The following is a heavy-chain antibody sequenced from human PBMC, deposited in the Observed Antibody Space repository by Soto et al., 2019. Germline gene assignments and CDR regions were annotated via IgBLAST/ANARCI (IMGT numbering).Heavy chain of an antibody. CDR2: ISYDGSNK. Sequence: PGGSLRLSCAASGFTFSSFAMHWVRQTPGKGLEWVAVISYDGSNKYYADSVKGRFTISRDNSKNTLYLQMNSLRAEDTAVYYCTTGPPLDYWGQGTLVTVPS. CDR1: GFTFSSFA. J-gene: IGHJ4*02. V-gene: IGHV3-30-3*01. D-gene: IGHD4-17*01. CDR3: TTGPPLDY.